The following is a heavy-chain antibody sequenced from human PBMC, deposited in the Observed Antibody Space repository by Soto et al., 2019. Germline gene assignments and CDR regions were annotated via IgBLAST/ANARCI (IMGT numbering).Heavy chain of an antibody. D-gene: IGHD1-26*01. CDR2: ISYTGDT. Sequence: TLSLTCSVSGDSVSSDRYFWTWIRQPPGKGLEWIAYISYTGDTNYNPSLKSRVTISVDTSRNQFSLTLTSVTAADTAVYFCARIVVGATVDLWGQGSLVTVSS. CDR3: ARIVVGATVDL. V-gene: IGHV4-61*01. J-gene: IGHJ5*02. CDR1: GDSVSSDRYF.